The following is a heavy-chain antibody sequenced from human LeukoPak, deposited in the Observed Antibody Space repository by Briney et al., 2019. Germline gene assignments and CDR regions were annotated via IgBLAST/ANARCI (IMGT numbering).Heavy chain of an antibody. CDR2: ITSSGTVM. J-gene: IGHJ4*02. CDR3: VRDFHRRLYDTNYYFY. CDR1: GFTFSSYE. D-gene: IGHD3-22*01. V-gene: IGHV3-48*03. Sequence: GGSLRLSCAASGFTFSSYEMNWVRQAPGKGLEWVSYITSSGTVMKYADSVKGRFTISRDNAKNSLYLQMNSLRAEDTAVYYCVRDFHRRLYDTNYYFYWGQGTLVTVSS.